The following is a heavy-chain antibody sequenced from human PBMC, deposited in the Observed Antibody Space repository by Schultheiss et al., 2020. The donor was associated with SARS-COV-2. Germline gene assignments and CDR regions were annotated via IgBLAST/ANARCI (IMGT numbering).Heavy chain of an antibody. CDR2: IYTSGST. D-gene: IGHD6-19*01. V-gene: IGHV4-4*07. CDR3: ARQIAVAAHAKPIEPFDY. Sequence: ETLSLTCTVSGGSISSYYWSWIRQPAGKGLEWIGRIYTSGSTNYNPSLKSRVTMSVDTSKNQFSLKLSSVTAADTAMYYCARQIAVAAHAKPIEPFDYWGQGTLVTVSS. J-gene: IGHJ4*02. CDR1: GGSISSYY.